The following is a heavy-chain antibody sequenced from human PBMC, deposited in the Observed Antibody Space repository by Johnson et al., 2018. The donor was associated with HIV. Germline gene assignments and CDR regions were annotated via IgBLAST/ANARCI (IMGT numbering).Heavy chain of an antibody. CDR1: GFTFSDYY. CDR2: ISSSGSTI. CDR3: ARDGNAGYCTNGVCYNDAYDI. D-gene: IGHD2-8*01. Sequence: QVQLVESGGGLVKPGGSLRLSCAASGFTFSDYYMSWIRQAPGKGLEWFSYISSSGSTIYYADSVKGRFTNSRDNSKNTLYLQMNNVRAEDTAVYYCARDGNAGYCTNGVCYNDAYDIWGQGVMVTVSS. J-gene: IGHJ3*02. V-gene: IGHV3-11*04.